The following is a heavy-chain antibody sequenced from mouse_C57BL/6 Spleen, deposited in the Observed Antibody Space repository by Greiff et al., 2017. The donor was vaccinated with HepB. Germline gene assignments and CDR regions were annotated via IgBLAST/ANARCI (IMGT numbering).Heavy chain of an antibody. J-gene: IGHJ4*01. CDR1: GYTFTSYW. CDR3: ARGMVTTSRYYAMDY. CDR2: IHPNSGST. D-gene: IGHD2-3*01. Sequence: VQLQQPGAELVKPGASVKLSCKASGYTFTSYWMHWVKQRPGQGLEWIGMIHPNSGSTNYNEKFKSKATLTVDKSSSTAYMQLSSLTSEDSAVYYCARGMVTTSRYYAMDYWGQGTSVTVS. V-gene: IGHV1-64*01.